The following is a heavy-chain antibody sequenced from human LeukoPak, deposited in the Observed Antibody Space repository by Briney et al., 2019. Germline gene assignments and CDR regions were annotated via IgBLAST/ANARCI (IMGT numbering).Heavy chain of an antibody. CDR2: INHSGST. D-gene: IGHD6-13*01. J-gene: IGHJ6*03. CDR3: ARQIIAGSYYYYMDV. V-gene: IGHV4-38-2*02. Sequence: PSETLSLTCTVSGYSISSGYYWGCIRQPPGQGLEWIGEINHSGSTNYNPSLKSRVTISVDTSKNQFSPKLSSVTAADTAVYYCARQIIAGSYYYYMDVWGKGTTVTISS. CDR1: GYSISSGYY.